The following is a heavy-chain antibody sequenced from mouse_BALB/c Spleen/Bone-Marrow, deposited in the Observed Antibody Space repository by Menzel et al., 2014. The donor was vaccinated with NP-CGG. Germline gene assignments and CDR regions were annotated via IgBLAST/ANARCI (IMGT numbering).Heavy chain of an antibody. CDR3: TRGTGDPY. D-gene: IGHD4-1*01. Sequence: QVQLKQSGAELVRPGASVTLSCKASGYTFTDYEMHWVKQTPVHGLEWIGAIDPETGGTAYNQKFKGKATLTADKSSSAAYMKRRSLSSEDSVVYYGTRGTGDPYWGQGTLFTVSA. J-gene: IGHJ3*01. V-gene: IGHV1-15*01. CDR1: GYTFTDYE. CDR2: IDPETGGT.